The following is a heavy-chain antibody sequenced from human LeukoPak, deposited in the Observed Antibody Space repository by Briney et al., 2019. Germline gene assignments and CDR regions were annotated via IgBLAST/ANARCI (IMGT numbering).Heavy chain of an antibody. Sequence: GGSLRLSCAVSGFTFSSYGMHWVRQAPGKGLEWMAVISYDGTNKYYADSVKGRFTISRDNSKNTLYLQMNSLRAEDTAVYYCEGGSDWNHDVSFTWGQGTLVTVSS. CDR2: ISYDGTNK. CDR3: EGGSDWNHDVSFT. V-gene: IGHV3-30*03. D-gene: IGHD1-1*01. CDR1: GFTFSSYG. J-gene: IGHJ5*02.